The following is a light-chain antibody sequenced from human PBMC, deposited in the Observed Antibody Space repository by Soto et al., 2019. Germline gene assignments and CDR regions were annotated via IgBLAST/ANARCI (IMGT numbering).Light chain of an antibody. CDR2: DVS. CDR1: SSDVGGYNY. CDR3: SSYTTSRIYV. V-gene: IGLV2-14*01. Sequence: QSVLTQPASVSGSPGQSITISCTGTSSDVGGYNYVSWYQQHPGKAPKLMIYDVSNRPSGVSYRFSGSKSGNTASLTISGLQAEDEADYYCSSYTTSRIYVFGTGTKVTVL. J-gene: IGLJ1*01.